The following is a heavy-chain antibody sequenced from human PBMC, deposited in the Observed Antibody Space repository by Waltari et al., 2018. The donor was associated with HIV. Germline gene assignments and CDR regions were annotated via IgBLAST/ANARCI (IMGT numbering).Heavy chain of an antibody. CDR2: IYHSGST. Sequence: QVQLQESGPGLVKPSETLSLTCAVSGYSISSGYYWGWIRQPPGKGLEWIGSIYHSGSTYDNPSLKSRVTIAVDTSKNQFSLKLSSVTAADTAVYYCARTYYYDSPYYFDYWGQGTLVTVSS. V-gene: IGHV4-38-2*01. CDR1: GYSISSGYY. D-gene: IGHD3-22*01. CDR3: ARTYYYDSPYYFDY. J-gene: IGHJ4*02.